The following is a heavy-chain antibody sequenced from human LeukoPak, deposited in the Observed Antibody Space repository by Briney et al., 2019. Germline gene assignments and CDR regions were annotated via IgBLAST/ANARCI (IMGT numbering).Heavy chain of an antibody. V-gene: IGHV3-30*18. D-gene: IGHD3-10*01. CDR1: GFTFSSYG. Sequence: PGGSLRLSCAASGFTFSSYGMHWVRQAPGKGLEWVAVISYDGRNKYYADSVKGRFTISRDNSKNTLYLQMNSLRVEDTALYYCANHEPHSGSYNLLQHWGQGTLVTVSS. J-gene: IGHJ1*01. CDR3: ANHEPHSGSYNLLQH. CDR2: ISYDGRNK.